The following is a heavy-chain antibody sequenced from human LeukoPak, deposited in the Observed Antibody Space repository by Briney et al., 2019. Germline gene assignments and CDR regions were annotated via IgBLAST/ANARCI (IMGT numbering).Heavy chain of an antibody. J-gene: IGHJ2*01. Sequence: GGSLRLSCAASGFTFSSYSMNWVRQAPGKGLEWVSSISSSSSYIYYADSVKGRFTISRDNAKNSLYQQMNSLRAEDTAVYYCARAGPRGSSGWSHWYFDLWGRGTLVTVSS. CDR2: ISSSSSYI. CDR1: GFTFSSYS. V-gene: IGHV3-21*01. D-gene: IGHD6-19*01. CDR3: ARAGPRGSSGWSHWYFDL.